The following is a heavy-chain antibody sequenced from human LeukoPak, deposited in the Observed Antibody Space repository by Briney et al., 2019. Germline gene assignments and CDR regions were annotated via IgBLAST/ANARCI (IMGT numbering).Heavy chain of an antibody. J-gene: IGHJ4*02. D-gene: IGHD4-17*01. CDR1: GFTFSGSA. Sequence: GGPLRLSCAASGFTFSGSAMHWVRQASGKGLEWVGRIRSKANSYATAYAASVKGRFTISRDDSKNTAYLQMNSLKTEDTAVYYCTRLAVTNDYWGQGTLVTVSS. V-gene: IGHV3-73*01. CDR3: TRLAVTNDY. CDR2: IRSKANSYAT.